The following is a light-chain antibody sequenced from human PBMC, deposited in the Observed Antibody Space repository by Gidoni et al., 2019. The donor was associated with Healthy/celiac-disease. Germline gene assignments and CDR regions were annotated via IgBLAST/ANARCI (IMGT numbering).Light chain of an antibody. CDR3: QSADSSPVV. Sequence: SYELTQPPSVSVSPGQTARITCSGDALPKQYAYWYQQKPGQAPVLVIYKDSERLSGIPERFSGSSSGTTVTLTISGVQAEDEADYYCQSADSSPVVFGGGTKLTVL. CDR2: KDS. CDR1: ALPKQY. V-gene: IGLV3-25*03. J-gene: IGLJ2*01.